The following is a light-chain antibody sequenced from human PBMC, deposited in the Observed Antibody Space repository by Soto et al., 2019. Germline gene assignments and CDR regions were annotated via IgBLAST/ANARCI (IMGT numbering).Light chain of an antibody. J-gene: IGKJ1*01. CDR1: QNIRSY. CDR3: QQGYSSRWT. CDR2: ATS. V-gene: IGKV1-39*01. Sequence: DIQMTQSPSSLSASVGDRVTITCRASQNIRSYLKWYQQKPGKAPQLLIYATSSLQTGGPSRFSASGSGTDFSLVISDLQPEDSATYYCQQGYSSRWTSGRGTKLEI.